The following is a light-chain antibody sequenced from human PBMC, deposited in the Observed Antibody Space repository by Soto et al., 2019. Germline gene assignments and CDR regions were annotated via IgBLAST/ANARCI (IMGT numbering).Light chain of an antibody. Sequence: SYELTQSPSVSVAPGQTARIPCGGNNIGIKSVHWYQQKPGQAPVLVVFDDSDRPSGIPERFSGSNSGNTATLTISRGEAGDEADYYFQVWDSRNNWVFGGGTKLTVL. CDR3: QVWDSRNNWV. V-gene: IGLV3-21*02. CDR1: NIGIKS. J-gene: IGLJ3*02. CDR2: DDS.